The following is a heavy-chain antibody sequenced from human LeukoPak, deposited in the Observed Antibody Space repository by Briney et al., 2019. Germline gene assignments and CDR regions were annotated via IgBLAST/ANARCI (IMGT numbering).Heavy chain of an antibody. D-gene: IGHD3-22*01. V-gene: IGHV3-48*02. CDR1: GFTFSSYS. CDR2: ISGRTGTM. CDR3: ARDRSPYTTSAYYLDY. Sequence: GGSLRLSCAAAGFTFSSYSMNWVRQAPGKGLERISYISGRTGTMYYADSVQGRFTISRDNAKNSLYLQLNSLRDEDTAVYYCARDRSPYTTSAYYLDYWGQGTLVTVSS. J-gene: IGHJ4*02.